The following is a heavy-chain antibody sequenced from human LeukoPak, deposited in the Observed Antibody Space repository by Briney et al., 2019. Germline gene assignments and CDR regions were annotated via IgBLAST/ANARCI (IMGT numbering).Heavy chain of an antibody. D-gene: IGHD3-3*01. Sequence: PSETLSLTCTVSDGSITNYDWSWVRQPPGKGLEWIGSIYYSGSTYYNPSLKSRVTISVDTSKNQFSLKLSSVTAADTAVYYCATFGSSTIFGVVSPPNFDSWGQGTLVTVSS. V-gene: IGHV4-59*01. J-gene: IGHJ4*02. CDR2: IYYSGST. CDR1: DGSITNYD. CDR3: ATFGSSTIFGVVSPPNFDS.